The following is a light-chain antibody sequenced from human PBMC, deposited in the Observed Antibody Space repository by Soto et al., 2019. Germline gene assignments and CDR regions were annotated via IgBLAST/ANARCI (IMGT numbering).Light chain of an antibody. CDR1: QSIASY. CDR3: QQYNSYST. CDR2: STS. J-gene: IGKJ1*01. V-gene: IGKV1-5*01. Sequence: DIQMTQSPSSLSASVGDRVTITCRASQSIASYLSWYQQKPGKAPKLLIYSTSTLQSGVPSRFSGSGSGTEFTPTISSLQPDDFATYYCQQYNSYSTFGQGTKVDI.